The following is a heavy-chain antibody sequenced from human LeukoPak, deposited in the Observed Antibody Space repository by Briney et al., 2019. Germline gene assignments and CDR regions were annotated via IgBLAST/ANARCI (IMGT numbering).Heavy chain of an antibody. Sequence: SETLCLTCAVSGGSFSGYSWSWIRQPPGKGLEWIGEINHSGSTNYNPSLKSRVTISVDTSKNQFSLKLSSVTAADTAVYYCARFEGSTDYFDYWGQGTLVTVSS. CDR3: ARFEGSTDYFDY. CDR2: INHSGST. J-gene: IGHJ4*02. V-gene: IGHV4-34*01. CDR1: GGSFSGYS. D-gene: IGHD2-2*01.